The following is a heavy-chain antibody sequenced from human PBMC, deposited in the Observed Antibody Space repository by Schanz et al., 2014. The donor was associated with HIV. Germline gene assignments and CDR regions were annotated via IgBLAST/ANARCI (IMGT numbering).Heavy chain of an antibody. V-gene: IGHV1-2*02. CDR1: GYTFTNYG. CDR3: ARRRGWGSYRYFPYGLDV. CDR2: INPANGVT. D-gene: IGHD3-16*02. Sequence: QVQLVQSGAEVKKPGASVKVSCKASGYTFTNYGINWVRQAPGQGLEWMGWINPANGVTKYAQKFRDRVTLTRDTSISTLYMELTSLRSDDTAVYYCARRRGWGSYRYFPYGLDVWGQGTTVTVSS. J-gene: IGHJ6*02.